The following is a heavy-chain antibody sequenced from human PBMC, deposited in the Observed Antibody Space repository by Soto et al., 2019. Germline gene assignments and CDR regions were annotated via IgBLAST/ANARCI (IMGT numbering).Heavy chain of an antibody. CDR2: INHSGST. J-gene: IGHJ4*02. CDR3: ARVEVAGTTQVEGGKVDY. Sequence: SETLSLTCAVYGGSFSGYYWSWIRQPPGKGLEWIGEINHSGSTNYNPSLKSRVTISVDTSKNQFSLKLSSVTAADTAVYYCARVEVAGTTQVEGGKVDYWGQGTLVTVSS. D-gene: IGHD6-19*01. V-gene: IGHV4-34*01. CDR1: GGSFSGYY.